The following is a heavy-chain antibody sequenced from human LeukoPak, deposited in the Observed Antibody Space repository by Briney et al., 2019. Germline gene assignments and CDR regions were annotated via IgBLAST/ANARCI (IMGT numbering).Heavy chain of an antibody. Sequence: GGSLRLSCAASGFTFSSYSMNWVRQAPGKGLEWVSSISSSSSYIYYADSVKGRFTISRDNAKNSLYLQMNSLRAEDTAVYYCARDRDYSNYNFDYWGQGTLVTVSS. V-gene: IGHV3-21*01. CDR2: ISSSSSYI. CDR3: ARDRDYSNYNFDY. J-gene: IGHJ4*02. D-gene: IGHD4-11*01. CDR1: GFTFSSYS.